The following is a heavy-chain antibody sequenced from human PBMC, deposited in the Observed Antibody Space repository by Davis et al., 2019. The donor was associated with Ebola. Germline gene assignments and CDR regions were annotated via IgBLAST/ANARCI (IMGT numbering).Heavy chain of an antibody. CDR3: ARPSPGYCSSSTCYTQAAFDI. D-gene: IGHD2-2*02. V-gene: IGHV4-39*01. CDR1: GGSISSSAYY. Sequence: PSETLSLTCTVSGGSISSSAYYWGWIRQPPGKGLEWIGSIHYSGSTYYNPSRKSRVTISVDTSKNQFSLRLSSVTAADTAVYYCARPSPGYCSSSTCYTQAAFDIWGQGTMVTVSS. CDR2: IHYSGST. J-gene: IGHJ3*02.